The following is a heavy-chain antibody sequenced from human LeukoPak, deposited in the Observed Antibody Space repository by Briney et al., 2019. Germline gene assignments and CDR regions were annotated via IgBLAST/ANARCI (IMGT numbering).Heavy chain of an antibody. J-gene: IGHJ6*03. D-gene: IGHD4-17*01. CDR2: MSGSGGST. Sequence: GGSLRLSCAASGFTFSIYGMSWVRQAPGRGLEWVSAMSGSGGSTYYADSVKGRFTISRDNSKNTLYLQMNSLRAEDTAVYYCARDYGDYAGNYYYYMDVWGKGTTVTISS. V-gene: IGHV3-23*01. CDR3: ARDYGDYAGNYYYYMDV. CDR1: GFTFSIYG.